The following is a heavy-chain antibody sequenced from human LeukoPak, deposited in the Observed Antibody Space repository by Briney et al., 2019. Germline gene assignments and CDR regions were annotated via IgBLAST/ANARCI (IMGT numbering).Heavy chain of an antibody. CDR2: IDPSDSYT. CDR3: ATRPITMVRGVIITNPFDY. Sequence: GESLKISCKGFGYSFTSYWISWVRQMPGKGLEWMGRIDPSDSYTNYSPSFQGHVTISADKSISTAYLQWSSLKASDTAMYYCATRPITMVRGVIITNPFDYWGQGTLVTVSS. J-gene: IGHJ4*02. V-gene: IGHV5-10-1*01. D-gene: IGHD3-10*01. CDR1: GYSFTSYW.